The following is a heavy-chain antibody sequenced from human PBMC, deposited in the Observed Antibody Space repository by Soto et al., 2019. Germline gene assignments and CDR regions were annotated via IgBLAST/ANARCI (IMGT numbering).Heavy chain of an antibody. J-gene: IGHJ4*02. CDR3: ARRYCSRADCYSDS. D-gene: IGHD2-2*01. CDR2: IDPGDSSA. Sequence: LKISCHGSGYTFFSFWIVWVRQVPGKGLEWVGRIDPGDSSATYSPTFQGHVTISADRSTRSAYLQWRSLRASDTAIYFCARRYCSRADCYSDSWGQGXLVTVYS. V-gene: IGHV5-10-1*01. CDR1: GYTFFSFW.